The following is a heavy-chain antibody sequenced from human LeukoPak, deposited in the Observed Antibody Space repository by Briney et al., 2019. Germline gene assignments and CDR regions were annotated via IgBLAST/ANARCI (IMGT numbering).Heavy chain of an antibody. CDR1: GYTFTGTY. D-gene: IGHD4-17*01. V-gene: IGHV1-2*02. CDR3: AKAAGWAYDDYERRFDP. CDR2: ISPNNGVT. Sequence: ASVKVSCKASGYTFTGTYIHWVRQAPGQGLEWMGWISPNNGVTNYGQKFQGRVTMTTDTSTSTAYMELRSLRSDDTAVYYCAKAAGWAYDDYERRFDPWGQGTLVTVSS. J-gene: IGHJ5*02.